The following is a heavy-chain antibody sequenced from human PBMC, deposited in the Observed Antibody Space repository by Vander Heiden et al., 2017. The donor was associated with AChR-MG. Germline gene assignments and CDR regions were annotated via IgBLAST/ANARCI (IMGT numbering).Heavy chain of an antibody. J-gene: IGHJ4*02. D-gene: IGHD4-17*01. CDR3: ARRAGDTAHFDY. CDR2: ISSSSSYI. CDR1: GFPFSSYS. Sequence: EVQLVESGGGLVKPGGSLRLSWSASGFPFSSYSMNWVRQAPGKGLEWVSSISSSSSYIYYADSVKGRFTISRDNAKNSLYLQMNSLRAEDTAVYYCARRAGDTAHFDYWGQGTLVTVSS. V-gene: IGHV3-21*01.